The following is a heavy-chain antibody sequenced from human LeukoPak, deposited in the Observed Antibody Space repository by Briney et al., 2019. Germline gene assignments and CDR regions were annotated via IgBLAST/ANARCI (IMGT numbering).Heavy chain of an antibody. CDR3: ARADSSSFGAFDI. Sequence: SETLSLTCTVSGGSISSYYWSWIRQPPGKGLEWIGYIYYSGSTNYNPSLKSRVTISVDTSKNQFSLKLSSVTAADTAVYYCARADSSSFGAFDIWGQGTMVTVSS. CDR1: GGSISSYY. V-gene: IGHV4-59*01. CDR2: IYYSGST. D-gene: IGHD6-13*01. J-gene: IGHJ3*02.